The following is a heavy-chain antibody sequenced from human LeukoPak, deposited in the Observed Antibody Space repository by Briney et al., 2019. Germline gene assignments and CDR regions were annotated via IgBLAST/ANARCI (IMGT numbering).Heavy chain of an antibody. D-gene: IGHD1-26*01. CDR1: GFTFSSYA. CDR2: VSYDGSNK. CDR3: ARDLDGYSGSYLYYYYGMDV. V-gene: IGHV3-30*04. Sequence: GGSLRLSCAASGFTFSSYAMHWVRQAPGKGLEWVAVVSYDGSNKYYADSVKGRFTISRDNSKNTLHLQMNSLRAEDTAVYYCARDLDGYSGSYLYYYYGMDVWGQGTTVTVSS. J-gene: IGHJ6*02.